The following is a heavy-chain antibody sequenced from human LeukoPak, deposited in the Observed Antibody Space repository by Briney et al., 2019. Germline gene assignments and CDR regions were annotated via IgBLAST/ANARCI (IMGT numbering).Heavy chain of an antibody. D-gene: IGHD2-2*02. CDR1: GYTFTSYG. V-gene: IGHV1-18*01. CDR2: ISAYNGNT. Sequence: ASVKVSCKASGYTFTSYGIRWVRQAPGQGLEWIGWISAYNGNTNYAQQLQGRVTMTTDKSTSTAYTELRSLRSDDTAVYYRARISLDNSSTNCYKRSFDYWGQGTLVTVSS. J-gene: IGHJ4*02. CDR3: ARISLDNSSTNCYKRSFDY.